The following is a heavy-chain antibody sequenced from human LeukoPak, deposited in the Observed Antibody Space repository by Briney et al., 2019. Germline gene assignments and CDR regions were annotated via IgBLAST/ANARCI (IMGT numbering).Heavy chain of an antibody. CDR2: ISYDGSKT. V-gene: IGHV3-30*03. D-gene: IGHD2-15*01. Sequence: GGSLRLSCAGSKFTLSSYGMHWVRQAPGKGLEWVALISYDGSKTYYADSVKGRFTISRDNSKNTVYLQMNSLRAEDTAVYYCASRIVVAAPSGGNYWGQGTLVTVSS. CDR1: KFTLSSYG. CDR3: ASRIVVAAPSGGNY. J-gene: IGHJ4*02.